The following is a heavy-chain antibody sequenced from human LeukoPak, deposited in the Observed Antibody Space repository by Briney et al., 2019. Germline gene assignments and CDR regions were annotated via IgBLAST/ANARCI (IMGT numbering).Heavy chain of an antibody. CDR2: MNPNSGNT. V-gene: IGHV1-8*03. Sequence: GASVKVSCKASGYTFTSYDINWVRQATGQGLEWMGYMNPNSGNTGYAQKFQGRVTITTNTSTSTAYKELSSLRSDDTAVYYCAREGSDYWGQGTLVTVSS. CDR3: AREGSDY. J-gene: IGHJ4*02. CDR1: GYTFTSYD.